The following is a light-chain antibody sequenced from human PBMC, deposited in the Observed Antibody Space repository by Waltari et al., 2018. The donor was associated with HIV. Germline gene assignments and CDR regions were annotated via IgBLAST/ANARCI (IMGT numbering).Light chain of an antibody. CDR3: RRWDSSTVI. J-gene: IGLJ2*01. Sequence: EVTQPLSVSAPQGQTAKFTCGGDYLVSQSALWYQQRPGKAPVLVIYADRGRPSGFPGRFAGSSSGNTATLTISGVQSGDEADYYCRRWDSSTVIFGGGTKLAVL. CDR1: YLVSQS. V-gene: IGLV3-9*01. CDR2: ADR.